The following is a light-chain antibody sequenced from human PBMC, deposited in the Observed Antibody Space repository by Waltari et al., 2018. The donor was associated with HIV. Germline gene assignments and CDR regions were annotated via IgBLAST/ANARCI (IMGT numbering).Light chain of an antibody. J-gene: IGKJ1*01. CDR1: QPVSSAS. V-gene: IGKV3-20*01. Sequence: EIVLTQSPGTLSLSQGERATLSCRASQPVSSASFAWYQQKPGQAPMLLIYGASSRVIGIPDRFNGTGSGTDFSLTISRLEPEDSAVYYCQQYGGSPRTFGQGAKVEIK. CDR2: GAS. CDR3: QQYGGSPRT.